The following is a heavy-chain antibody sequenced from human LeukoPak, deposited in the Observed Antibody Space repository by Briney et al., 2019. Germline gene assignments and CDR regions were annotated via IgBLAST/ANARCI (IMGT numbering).Heavy chain of an antibody. Sequence: PSETLSLTCTVSGYSISSGYYWGWIRQPPGKGLEWIGSIYHSGSTYYNPSLKSRVTISVDTSKNQFSLKLSSVTAADTAVYYCARGPHYYDSSGYHYYYYYMDVWGKGTTVTVSS. D-gene: IGHD3-22*01. CDR2: IYHSGST. V-gene: IGHV4-38-2*02. CDR3: ARGPHYYDSSGYHYYYYYMDV. CDR1: GYSISSGYY. J-gene: IGHJ6*03.